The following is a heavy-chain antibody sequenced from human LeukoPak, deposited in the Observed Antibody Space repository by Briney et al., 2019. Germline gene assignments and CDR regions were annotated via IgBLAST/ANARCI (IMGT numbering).Heavy chain of an antibody. CDR1: GFTISNYY. CDR3: TTGLLGV. J-gene: IGHJ4*02. D-gene: IGHD3-16*01. V-gene: IGHV3-74*01. CDR2: INNDGSPT. Sequence: PGGSLRLSCAASGFTISNYYMHWVRRAPGKGLVWVSRINNDGSPTNYAESVKGRFTISGDYAKNTLHLQMNSLKTEDTAVYYCTTGLLGVWGQGTLVTVSS.